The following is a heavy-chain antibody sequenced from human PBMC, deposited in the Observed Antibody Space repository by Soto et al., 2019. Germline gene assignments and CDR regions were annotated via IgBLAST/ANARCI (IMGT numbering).Heavy chain of an antibody. CDR3: ARVRTGGYCSGGSCLEYYYYYMDV. CDR1: GFTFSDHY. V-gene: IGHV3-72*01. D-gene: IGHD2-15*01. CDR2: TRNKANSYTT. Sequence: GGSLRLSCAASGFTFSDHYMDWVRQAPGKGLEWVGRTRNKANSYTTEYAASVKGRFTISRDDSKNSLYLQMNSLKTEDTAVYYCARVRTGGYCSGGSCLEYYYYYMDVWGKGTTVTVSS. J-gene: IGHJ6*03.